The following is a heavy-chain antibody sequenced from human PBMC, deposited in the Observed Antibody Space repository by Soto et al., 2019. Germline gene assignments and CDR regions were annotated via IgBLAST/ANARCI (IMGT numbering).Heavy chain of an antibody. CDR1: GGSISSGGYY. Sequence: PSETLSLTCTVSGGSISSGGYYWSWIRQHPGKGLEWIGYIYYSGSTYYNPSLKSRVTISVDTSKNQFSLKLSSVTAADTAVYYCARDSGDYDILTKDYYYYYGMDVWGQGTTVTGSS. J-gene: IGHJ6*02. D-gene: IGHD3-9*01. CDR3: ARDSGDYDILTKDYYYYYGMDV. V-gene: IGHV4-31*03. CDR2: IYYSGST.